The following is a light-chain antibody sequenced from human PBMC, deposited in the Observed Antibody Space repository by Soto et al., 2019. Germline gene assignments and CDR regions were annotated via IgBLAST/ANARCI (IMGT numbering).Light chain of an antibody. CDR2: SAS. J-gene: IGKJ2*01. CDR3: QQADSFPYT. Sequence: DIQMTQSPSSVSASVGDRVTITCRASQAISDWVAWYQQKPGKAPKLLIHSASSLQNEVPPRFSCSTSGTDFTLTISGLQPEDVATYYCQQADSFPYTFGRGTKLEI. CDR1: QAISDW. V-gene: IGKV1-12*02.